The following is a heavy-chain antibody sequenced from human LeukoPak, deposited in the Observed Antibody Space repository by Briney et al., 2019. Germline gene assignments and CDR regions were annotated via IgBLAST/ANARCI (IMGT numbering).Heavy chain of an antibody. CDR1: GYTFTSYY. V-gene: IGHV1-46*01. CDR3: ARDFSPYYDSSGHLDY. Sequence: GASVKVSCKASGYTFTSYYMHWVRQAPGQGLEWMGIINPSGGSTSYAQKFQGRVTMTRDTSTSTVYMELSSLRSEDTAVYYCARDFSPYYDSSGHLDYWGQGTLVTVSS. CDR2: INPSGGST. J-gene: IGHJ4*02. D-gene: IGHD3-22*01.